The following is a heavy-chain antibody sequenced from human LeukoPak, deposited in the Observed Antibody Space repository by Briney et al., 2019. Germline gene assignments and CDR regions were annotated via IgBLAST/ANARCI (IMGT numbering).Heavy chain of an antibody. CDR1: VFTLSSCS. Sequence: PGGSLTLSCAASVFTLSSCSINWVRQAAARELEWVSYISLSSSTIYYADYVKGRFTIPRDNAKNSLFLPMSRLRAEDTAVYYCSPAKFDYWGQGTLVTVSS. V-gene: IGHV3-48*04. CDR2: ISLSSSTI. J-gene: IGHJ4*02. CDR3: SPAKFDY.